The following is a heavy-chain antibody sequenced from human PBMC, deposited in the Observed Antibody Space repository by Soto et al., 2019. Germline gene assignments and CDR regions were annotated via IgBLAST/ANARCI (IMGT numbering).Heavy chain of an antibody. Sequence: PGGSLRLSCVASGFTFSNYAMSWVRQAPGKGLEWVSGISGSGGTTYYADSVRGRFTISRDNSKNTLYLQMNSLRAEDTAVYYCAKDQPSLRDGYIDYWGQGTLVTVSS. CDR1: GFTFSNYA. V-gene: IGHV3-23*01. CDR2: ISGSGGTT. J-gene: IGHJ4*02. CDR3: AKDQPSLRDGYIDY.